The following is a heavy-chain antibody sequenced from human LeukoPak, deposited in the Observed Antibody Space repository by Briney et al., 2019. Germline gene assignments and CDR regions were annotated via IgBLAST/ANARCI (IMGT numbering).Heavy chain of an antibody. J-gene: IGHJ4*02. CDR1: GGTFSSYA. Sequence: GASVKVSCKASGGTFSSYAISWVRQAPGQGLEWMGGIIPIFGTANYAQKFQGRVTITADESTSTAYMELSSLRSEDTAVYYCARVGVPENSFGLRLGELSTHDYWGQGTLVTVSS. CDR2: IIPIFGTA. D-gene: IGHD3-16*02. V-gene: IGHV1-69*13. CDR3: ARVGVPENSFGLRLGELSTHDY.